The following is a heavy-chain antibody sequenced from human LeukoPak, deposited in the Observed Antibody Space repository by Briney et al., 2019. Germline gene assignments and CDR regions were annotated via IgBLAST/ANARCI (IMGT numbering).Heavy chain of an antibody. CDR3: IREFYFDY. CDR2: IRSQGHGGTT. Sequence: GGSLRLSCAASGFTFDDYGMSWVRQAPGKGLEWVGFIRSQGHGGTTEYAASVKDRFTISRDDSKSIAYLQMNSLKTDDTAVYYCIREFYFDYWGQGTLVTVSP. V-gene: IGHV3-49*04. J-gene: IGHJ4*02. CDR1: GFTFDDYG.